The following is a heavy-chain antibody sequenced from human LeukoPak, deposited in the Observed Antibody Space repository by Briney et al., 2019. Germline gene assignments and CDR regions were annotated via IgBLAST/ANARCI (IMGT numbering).Heavy chain of an antibody. J-gene: IGHJ5*02. V-gene: IGHV4-39*07. CDR3: ARDSTDDSSGSP. CDR1: GGSISSSSYY. D-gene: IGHD3-22*01. Sequence: SETLSLTCTVSGGSISSSSYYWGWIRQPPGKGLEWIGSIYYSGSTYYNPSLKSRVTISVDTSKNQFSLKLSSVTAADTAVYYCARDSTDDSSGSPWGQGTLVTVSS. CDR2: IYYSGST.